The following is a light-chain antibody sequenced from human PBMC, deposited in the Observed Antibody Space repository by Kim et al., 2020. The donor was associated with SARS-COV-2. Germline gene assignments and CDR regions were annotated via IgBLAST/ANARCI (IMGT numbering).Light chain of an antibody. V-gene: IGKV1-9*01. Sequence: SASVVNRVTITCRASQGVSSYLAWYQQKPGKAPKLLIYAASTLQSGVPSRFSGSGSGTDVTLTISSLQPEDFAIYYCQQLSTYLYTFGQGTQLEI. CDR1: QGVSSY. CDR2: AAS. J-gene: IGKJ2*01. CDR3: QQLSTYLYT.